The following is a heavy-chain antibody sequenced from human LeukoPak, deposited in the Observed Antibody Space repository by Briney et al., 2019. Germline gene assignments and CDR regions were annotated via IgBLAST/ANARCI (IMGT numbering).Heavy chain of an antibody. D-gene: IGHD2-15*01. J-gene: IGHJ4*02. CDR2: IIPILGIA. CDR3: ARDGTHCSGGSCYSSY. CDR1: GYIFTGYY. Sequence: SVKVSCKASGYIFTGYYMQWVRQAPGQGLEWMGRIIPILGIANYAQKFQGRVTITADKSTSTAYMELSSLRSEDTAVYYCARDGTHCSGGSCYSSYWGQGTLVTVSS. V-gene: IGHV1-69*04.